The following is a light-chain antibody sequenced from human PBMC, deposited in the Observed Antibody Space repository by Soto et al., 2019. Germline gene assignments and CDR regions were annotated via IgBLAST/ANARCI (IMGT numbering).Light chain of an antibody. J-gene: IGKJ1*01. V-gene: IGKV3-20*01. Sequence: NVLTQSPGTLSLSPWERATLSCRASQSVRNNYLAWYQQKPGQAPRLLIYGASTRATGIPDRFSGSGSGTDFTLTISRLEPEDFAVYFCQQYGSSPRTFGQGTKVDIK. CDR1: QSVRNNY. CDR3: QQYGSSPRT. CDR2: GAS.